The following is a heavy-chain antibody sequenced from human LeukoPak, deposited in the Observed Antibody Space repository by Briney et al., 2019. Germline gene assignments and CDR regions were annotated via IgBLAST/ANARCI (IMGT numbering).Heavy chain of an antibody. Sequence: PGGSLRLSCAASGFPFRKSGMHGVRRAPGKGLEGVTFIRFDGSNKYYTHSVKGRLPISRATSKNTLYRQMNSLRGEDPAVYYGAKARGTYGQWSFDYWGQGTLVTASS. J-gene: IGHJ4*02. V-gene: IGHV3-30*02. CDR3: AKARGTYGQWSFDY. CDR2: IRFDGSNK. CDR1: GFPFRKSG. D-gene: IGHD2-15*01.